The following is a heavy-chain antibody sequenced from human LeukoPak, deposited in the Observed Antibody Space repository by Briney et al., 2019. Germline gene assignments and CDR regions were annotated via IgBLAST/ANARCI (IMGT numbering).Heavy chain of an antibody. J-gene: IGHJ5*02. CDR3: ARDHPRHMECLNWFDP. V-gene: IGHV3-20*04. CDR1: GFTFEDYG. D-gene: IGHD3-3*01. CDR2: INWNGRSI. Sequence: GGSLRLSCAASGFTFEDYGMSWVRQAPGNGLEWVSGINWNGRSIGYADSVKGRFTISRDNVKNLLYLQMNSLRAEDTALYYCARDHPRHMECLNWFDPWGQGTLVTVSS.